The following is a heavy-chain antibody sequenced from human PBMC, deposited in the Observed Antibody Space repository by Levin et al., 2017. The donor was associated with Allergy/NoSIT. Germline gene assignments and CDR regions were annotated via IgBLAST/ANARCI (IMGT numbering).Heavy chain of an antibody. CDR2: IKSKIDGGTT. Sequence: LSLTCAASGFTFSNAWMNWVRQAPGKGLEWVGRIKSKIDGGTTDYAAPVNDRFTISRDDSQNMLYLQMNNLKTEDTAVYYCVDYSGSGSWSYWGQGTLVTVSS. J-gene: IGHJ4*02. D-gene: IGHD3-10*01. CDR3: VDYSGSGSWSY. V-gene: IGHV3-15*01. CDR1: GFTFSNAW.